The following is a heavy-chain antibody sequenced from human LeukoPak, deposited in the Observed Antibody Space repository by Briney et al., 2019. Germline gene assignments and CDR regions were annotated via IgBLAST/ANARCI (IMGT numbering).Heavy chain of an antibody. CDR1: GFTFSSYG. J-gene: IGHJ4*02. D-gene: IGHD3-22*01. V-gene: IGHV3-30*02. Sequence: GGSLRLSCAASGFTFSSYGMHWVRQAPGKGLEWVAFIRYDGSNKYYADSVKGRFTISRDNSKNTLYLQMNSLRAEDTAVYYCAKDRDYYDSSGSDYWGQGTLVTVSS. CDR2: IRYDGSNK. CDR3: AKDRDYYDSSGSDY.